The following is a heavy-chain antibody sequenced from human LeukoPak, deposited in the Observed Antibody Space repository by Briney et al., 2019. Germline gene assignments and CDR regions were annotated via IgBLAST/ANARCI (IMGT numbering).Heavy chain of an antibody. CDR3: TRDRLSYYDSSGYYYYYYYVDV. CDR2: IRSKAYGGTT. Sequence: GGSLRLSCTASGFTFGDYAMSWFRQAPGKGLEWVGFIRSKAYGGTTEYAASVKGRFTISRDDSKSIAYLQMNSLKTEDTAVYYCTRDRLSYYDSSGYYYYYYYVDVWGKGTTVTVSS. CDR1: GFTFGDYA. J-gene: IGHJ6*03. D-gene: IGHD3-22*01. V-gene: IGHV3-49*03.